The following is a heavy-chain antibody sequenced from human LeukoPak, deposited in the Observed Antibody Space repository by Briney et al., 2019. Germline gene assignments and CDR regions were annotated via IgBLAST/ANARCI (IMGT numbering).Heavy chain of an antibody. CDR3: ARDWDVGVTGAIVCDY. CDR1: GYTFTNYG. D-gene: IGHD2-2*02. V-gene: IGHV1-18*01. Sequence: ASVKVSCKASGYTFTNYGISWVRQAPGQGLEWMGWISAYNGNTNYAQNLQDRLTMTTDTSTNTAYMELRSLRSDDTAVYYCARDWDVGVTGAIVCDYWGQGTLVTVSS. CDR2: ISAYNGNT. J-gene: IGHJ4*02.